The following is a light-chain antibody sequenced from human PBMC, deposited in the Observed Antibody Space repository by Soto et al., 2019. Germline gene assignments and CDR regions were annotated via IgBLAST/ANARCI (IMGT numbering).Light chain of an antibody. CDR2: DAS. J-gene: IGKJ3*01. CDR3: QQRSNWPKVT. Sequence: EIVLTQSPATLSLSPGERATLSCRASQSVSSYLAWYQQKPGQAPRLLIYDASNTATGVPGRFSGSGSGTDFTLAIISLEPDDFAVYYCQQRSNWPKVTFGPGTKVDIK. CDR1: QSVSSY. V-gene: IGKV3-11*01.